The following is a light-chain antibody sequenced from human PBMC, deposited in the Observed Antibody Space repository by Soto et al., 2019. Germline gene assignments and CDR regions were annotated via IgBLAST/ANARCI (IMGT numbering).Light chain of an antibody. CDR3: QKYNSAPRT. Sequence: DIQMTQSPSSLSASLGDIVTITCRASQGIGLSLAWYQQKPGKVPKLLIYAASTLQSGVPSHFSGRGSGTDFTLTISSLQPEDVATYYCQKYNSAPRTFGQGTRVEI. J-gene: IGKJ1*01. CDR1: QGIGLS. V-gene: IGKV1-27*01. CDR2: AAS.